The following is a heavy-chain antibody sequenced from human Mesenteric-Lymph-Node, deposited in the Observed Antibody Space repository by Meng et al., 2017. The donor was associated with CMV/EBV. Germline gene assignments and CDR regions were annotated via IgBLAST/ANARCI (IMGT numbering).Heavy chain of an antibody. CDR1: GGTFSSYT. D-gene: IGHD6-13*01. CDR3: AGGIAAAGSRWLDP. V-gene: IGHV1-69*02. CDR2: IIPILGIA. J-gene: IGHJ5*02. Sequence: QVQLVQSGAEVKKPGSSVKVSCKASGGTFSSYTISWVRQAPGQGLEWMGRIIPILGIANYAQKFQGRVTITADKSTSTAYMELSSLRSEDTAVYYCAGGIAAAGSRWLDPWGQGTLVTVSS.